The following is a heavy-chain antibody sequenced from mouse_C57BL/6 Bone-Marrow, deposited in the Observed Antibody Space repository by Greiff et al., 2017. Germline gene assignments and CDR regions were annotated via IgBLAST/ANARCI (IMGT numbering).Heavy chain of an antibody. J-gene: IGHJ4*01. Sequence: EVQLQQSGPELVKPGASVKISCKASGYSFTGYYMNWVKQSPGKSLEWIGEIHPSTGGTTFNQKFKAKATLTVDKSSSTAYMQLKSLTSEDSAVYYCARGGLLRMDYWGQGTSVTVSS. CDR3: ARGGLLRMDY. CDR2: IHPSTGGT. D-gene: IGHD1-1*01. V-gene: IGHV1-42*01. CDR1: GYSFTGYY.